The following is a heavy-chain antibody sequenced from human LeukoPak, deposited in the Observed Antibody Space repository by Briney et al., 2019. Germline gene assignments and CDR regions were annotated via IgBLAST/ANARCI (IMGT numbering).Heavy chain of an antibody. CDR1: GFTFSSYC. D-gene: IGHD3-10*01. CDR2: ISSSSSYI. Sequence: GGSLRLSCAASGFTFSSYCMNWVRQAPGKGLEWVSSISSSSSYIYYADSVKGRFTISRDNAKNSLYLQMNSLRAEDTAVYYCARDPFEGSGSYLNWFDPWGQGTLVTVSS. CDR3: ARDPFEGSGSYLNWFDP. V-gene: IGHV3-21*01. J-gene: IGHJ5*02.